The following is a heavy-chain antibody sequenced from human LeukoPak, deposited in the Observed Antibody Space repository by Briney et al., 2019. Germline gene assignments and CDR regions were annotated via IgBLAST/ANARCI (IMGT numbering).Heavy chain of an antibody. J-gene: IGHJ4*02. CDR1: GFTVITND. CDR3: AREGISGLDY. Sequence: GGSLRLSCAASGFTVITNDMTWVRQAPGKGLEWVSVLYSDGNTKYADSVQGRFTISRDNSKNTLYLEMNSLRVEDTALYYCAREGISGLDYWGQGTLVTVSS. D-gene: IGHD3/OR15-3a*01. CDR2: LYSDGNT. V-gene: IGHV3-53*01.